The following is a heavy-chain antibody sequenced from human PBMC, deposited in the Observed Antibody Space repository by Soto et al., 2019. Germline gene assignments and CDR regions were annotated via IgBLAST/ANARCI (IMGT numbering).Heavy chain of an antibody. CDR3: VNDLSRVRYYDIWSGHTDVPAMDV. CDR1: GFTFSSYA. D-gene: IGHD3-3*01. Sequence: SGGSLRLSCSSSGFTFSSYAMHWFRQAPGKGPEYVSAISSNGGSTYYADSVKGRFTISRDNSKNTLYLQMSRLRAEDTAVYYCVNDLSRVRYYDIWSGHTDVPAMDVWGQGTMVTVYS. V-gene: IGHV3-64D*08. J-gene: IGHJ6*02. CDR2: ISSNGGST.